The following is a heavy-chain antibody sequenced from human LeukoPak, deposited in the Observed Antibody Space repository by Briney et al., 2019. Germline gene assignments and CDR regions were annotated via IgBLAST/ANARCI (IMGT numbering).Heavy chain of an antibody. Sequence: SETLSLTCTVSGGSITSSSYYWGWIRQPPGEGLGWIGEINHSGSTNYNPSLKSRVTISVDTSKNQFSLKLSSVTAEDTAVYYCARVRWGGLYYFDYWGQGTLVTVSS. CDR3: ARVRWGGLYYFDY. D-gene: IGHD3-16*01. J-gene: IGHJ4*02. CDR2: INHSGST. CDR1: GGSITSSSYY. V-gene: IGHV4-39*07.